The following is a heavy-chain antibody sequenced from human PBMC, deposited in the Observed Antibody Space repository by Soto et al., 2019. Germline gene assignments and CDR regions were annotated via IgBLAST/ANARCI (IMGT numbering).Heavy chain of an antibody. Sequence: QVQLVQSGAEVKKPRSSVKVSCKASGGTFSSYTISWVRQAPGQGLEWMGRIIPILGIANYAQKFQGRVTITADKSTSTAYMELSSLRSEDTAVYYCARGYGEYYYYGMDVWGQGTTVTVSS. D-gene: IGHD4-17*01. V-gene: IGHV1-69*02. CDR1: GGTFSSYT. J-gene: IGHJ6*02. CDR2: IIPILGIA. CDR3: ARGYGEYYYYGMDV.